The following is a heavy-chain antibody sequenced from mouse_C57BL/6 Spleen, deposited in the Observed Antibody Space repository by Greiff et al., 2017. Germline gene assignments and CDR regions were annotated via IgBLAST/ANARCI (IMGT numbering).Heavy chain of an antibody. CDR1: GYTFTDYE. V-gene: IGHV1-15*01. CDR2: IDPETGGT. CDR3: TRPTLLLSWFAY. J-gene: IGHJ3*01. Sequence: QVQLQQSGAELVRPGASVTLSCKASGYTFTDYEMHWVKQTPVHGLEWIGAIDPETGGTAYNQKFKGKAILTADKSSSTAYMELRSLTSEDSAVYYCTRPTLLLSWFAYWGQGTLATVSA. D-gene: IGHD2-1*01.